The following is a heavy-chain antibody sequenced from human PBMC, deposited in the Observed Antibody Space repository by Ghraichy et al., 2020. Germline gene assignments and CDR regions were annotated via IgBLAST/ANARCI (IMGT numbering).Heavy chain of an antibody. V-gene: IGHV3-23*01. CDR2: ISGSGGST. Sequence: WFSAISGSGGSTYYADSVKGRLTISRDNSKNTLYLQMNRLRDADTAVYYCAKGDIVVVVAAAGAFDLWGQ. CDR3: AKGDIVVVVAAAGAFDL. D-gene: IGHD2-15*01. J-gene: IGHJ3*01.